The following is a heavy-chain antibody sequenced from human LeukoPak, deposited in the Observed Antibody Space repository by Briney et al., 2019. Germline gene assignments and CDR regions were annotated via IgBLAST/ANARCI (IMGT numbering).Heavy chain of an antibody. D-gene: IGHD6-19*01. V-gene: IGHV3-23*01. Sequence: SGGSLRLSCKASGFTFNTYAIYWVRQAPGKGLEWVSGICGSGGCTYYADSVKGRFTISRDNSKNTVYLQMNSLTADDTAVYYYAKTTVGYSSGRYPGWPADCWGQGTLVTVSS. CDR1: GFTFNTYA. CDR3: AKTTVGYSSGRYPGWPADC. J-gene: IGHJ4*02. CDR2: ICGSGGCT.